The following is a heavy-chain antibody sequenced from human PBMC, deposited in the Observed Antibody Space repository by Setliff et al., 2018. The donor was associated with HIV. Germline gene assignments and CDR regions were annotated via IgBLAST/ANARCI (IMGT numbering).Heavy chain of an antibody. Sequence: PSETLSLTCAVYGGSFSGYYWSWIRQPPGKGLEWIGEINDSGSTNNNPSLKSRVDMSVDTSKNQFSLKLSSVTAADTAVYYCARDLRGDSVPATAAKSFDIWGQGTLVTVSS. V-gene: IGHV4-34*01. CDR3: ARDLRGDSVPATAAKSFDI. D-gene: IGHD2-21*02. J-gene: IGHJ3*02. CDR2: INDSGST. CDR1: GGSFSGYY.